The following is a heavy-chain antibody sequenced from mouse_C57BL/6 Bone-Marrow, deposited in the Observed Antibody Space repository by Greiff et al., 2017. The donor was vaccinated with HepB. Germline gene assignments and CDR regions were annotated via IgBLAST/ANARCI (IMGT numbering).Heavy chain of an antibody. CDR3: ARSVRWGAMDY. CDR1: GFTFTDYY. D-gene: IGHD1-1*01. CDR2: IRNKANGYTT. Sequence: EVKVVESGGGLVQPGGSLSLSCAASGFTFTDYYMSWVRQPPGKVLEWLGFIRNKANGYTTEYSASVKGRFTISRDNSQSILYLQMNALRAEDSATYYCARSVRWGAMDYWGQGTAVTVSS. J-gene: IGHJ4*01. V-gene: IGHV7-3*01.